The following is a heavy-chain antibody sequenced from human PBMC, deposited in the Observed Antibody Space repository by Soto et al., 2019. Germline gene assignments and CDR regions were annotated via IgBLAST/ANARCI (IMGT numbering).Heavy chain of an antibody. CDR2: IYPGDSDT. CDR1: GYSFTSYW. CDR3: ARHAVYSHYYYYGMDV. Sequence: CNGSGYSFTSYWIGWVRQMPWKGLEWMGIIYPGDSDTRYSPSFQGQVTISADKSISTAYLQWSSLKASDTAMYYCARHAVYSHYYYYGMDVWGQGNTVTVTS. J-gene: IGHJ6*02. V-gene: IGHV5-51*01. D-gene: IGHD2-21*01.